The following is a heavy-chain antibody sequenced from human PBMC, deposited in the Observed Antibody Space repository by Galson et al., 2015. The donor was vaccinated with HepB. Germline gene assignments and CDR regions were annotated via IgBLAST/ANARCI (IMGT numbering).Heavy chain of an antibody. V-gene: IGHV4-30-4*01. Sequence: TLSLTCIVSGDSISSGDFYWSWIRQSPGKGLEWIGYVHNSGSTDYNPSLRSRATISIDTSEDKLYLKMTSVTVADTAVYYCARDASRITTWGWFDPWGQGTPVIVSS. CDR1: GDSISSGDFY. CDR2: VHNSGST. CDR3: ARDASRITTWGWFDP. J-gene: IGHJ5*02. D-gene: IGHD3-16*01.